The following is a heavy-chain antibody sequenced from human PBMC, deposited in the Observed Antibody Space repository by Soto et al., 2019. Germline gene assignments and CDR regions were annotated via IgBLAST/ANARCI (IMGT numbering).Heavy chain of an antibody. J-gene: IGHJ4*02. CDR2: VYYRGRS. Sequence: PSETLSLTCTVSGGSVTNSSYYWGWIRQSPGKGLEWIGSVYYRGRSYSKSSVKSRVTISVDTSKNQFSLNLNSVTASDTAVYFCVSPRQGNYDFLSGYYALDYWSQGTLVTVSS. CDR3: VSPRQGNYDFLSGYYALDY. V-gene: IGHV4-39*01. D-gene: IGHD3-3*01. CDR1: GGSVTNSSYY.